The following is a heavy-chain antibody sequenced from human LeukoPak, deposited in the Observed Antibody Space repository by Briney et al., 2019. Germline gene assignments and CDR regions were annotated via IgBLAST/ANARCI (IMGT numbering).Heavy chain of an antibody. D-gene: IGHD4-17*01. Sequence: SETLSLTCAVYGGSFSGYYWSWIRQPPGKGLEWIGEINHSGSTNYNPSLKSRVTISVDTSKNQFSLKLSSVTAADTAVYYCASGHGDYPDYWGQGTLVTVSP. CDR3: ASGHGDYPDY. V-gene: IGHV4-34*01. CDR1: GGSFSGYY. CDR2: INHSGST. J-gene: IGHJ4*02.